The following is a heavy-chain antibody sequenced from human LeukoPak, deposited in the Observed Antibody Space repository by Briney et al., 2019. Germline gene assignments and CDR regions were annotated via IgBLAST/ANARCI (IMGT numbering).Heavy chain of an antibody. CDR2: ISYDGSNK. D-gene: IGHD5-24*01. Sequence: GGSLRLSCVASGFTFSNYAMSWVRQAPGKGLEWVAVISYDGSNKYYADSVKGRFTISRDNSKNTLYLQMNSLRAEDTAVYYCARDKRRSEVVATMGLDYWGQGTLVTVSS. J-gene: IGHJ4*02. CDR1: GFTFSNYA. V-gene: IGHV3-30-3*01. CDR3: ARDKRRSEVVATMGLDY.